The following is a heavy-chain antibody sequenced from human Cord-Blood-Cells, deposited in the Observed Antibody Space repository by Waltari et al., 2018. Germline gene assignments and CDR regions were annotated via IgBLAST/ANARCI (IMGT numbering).Heavy chain of an antibody. CDR3: ARDQSDAFDI. Sequence: EVQLVESGGGLVQPGGSLRLSCAASGFTVRSNYLSWVRQAPGKGLEWVSVIYSGGSTYYADSVKRRFTISRHNSKNTLYLQMNSLRAEDTAVYYCARDQSDAFDIWGQGTMVTVSS. J-gene: IGHJ3*02. V-gene: IGHV3-53*04. CDR1: GFTVRSNY. CDR2: IYSGGST.